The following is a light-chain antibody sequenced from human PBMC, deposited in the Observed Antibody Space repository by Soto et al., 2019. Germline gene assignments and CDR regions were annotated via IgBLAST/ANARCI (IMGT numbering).Light chain of an antibody. J-gene: IGLJ2*01. Sequence: QSALTQPASVSGSPGQSITISCTGTSSDVGGYNHVSWYQQQPGKAPKLMIYDVNNRPSGVSNRFSGSKSGNTASLTISGLQAEDEADYYCSSYTSSSTLVVFGGGTKVTVL. CDR3: SSYTSSSTLVV. CDR2: DVN. CDR1: SSDVGGYNH. V-gene: IGLV2-14*01.